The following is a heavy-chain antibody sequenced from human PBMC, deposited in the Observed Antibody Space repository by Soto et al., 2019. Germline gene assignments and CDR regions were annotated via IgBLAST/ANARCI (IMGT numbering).Heavy chain of an antibody. V-gene: IGHV3-11*01. CDR3: ASAQKLAANWFDP. Sequence: PGGSLRLSXAASGFTFSDWYMSWIRQAPGKGLEEISDISSSASTLYYADSVTGRFTISRDNAKNLLYLEMNNLRAEDTAVYYCASAQKLAANWFDPWGQGVMVTVSS. J-gene: IGHJ5*02. D-gene: IGHD6-6*01. CDR1: GFTFSDWY. CDR2: ISSSASTL.